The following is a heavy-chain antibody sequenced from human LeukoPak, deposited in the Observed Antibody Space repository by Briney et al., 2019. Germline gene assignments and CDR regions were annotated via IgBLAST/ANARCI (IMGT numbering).Heavy chain of an antibody. D-gene: IGHD2-21*02. CDR1: GGSFSGYY. J-gene: IGHJ4*02. CDR2: INHSGST. V-gene: IGHV4-34*01. CDR3: ARALAAVTGYYFDY. Sequence: SETLSLTCAVYGGSFSGYYWSWIRQPPGKGLEWIGEINHSGSTNYNPSLKSRVTISVDTSKNQFSLKLSSVTAADTAVYYCARALAAVTGYYFDYWGQGTLVTVSS.